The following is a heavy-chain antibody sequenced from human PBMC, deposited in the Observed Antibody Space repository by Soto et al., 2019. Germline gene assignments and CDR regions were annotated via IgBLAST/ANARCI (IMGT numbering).Heavy chain of an antibody. CDR2: ASYSGSP. CDR3: ARQWGGDY. Sequence: QVQLQESGPGLVKPSETLSLTCTVSGGSIGSHYWSWIRQPPGEGLEWIGRASYSGSPSYNPSLKSRVPISIDTSKNQFPLKLTSVTAADTAVYYCARQWGGDYWGQGILVTVSS. D-gene: IGHD3-16*01. V-gene: IGHV4-59*08. CDR1: GGSIGSHY. J-gene: IGHJ4*02.